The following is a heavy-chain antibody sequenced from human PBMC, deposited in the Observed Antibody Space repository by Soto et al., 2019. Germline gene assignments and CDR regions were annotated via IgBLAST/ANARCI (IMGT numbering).Heavy chain of an antibody. V-gene: IGHV4-59*01. Sequence: PSETXSLTCTFSVVSIIIYYFIWVRHPPGKGLEWIGYIYYSWSTNYNPSLKSRVTISVDTSKNQFSLKLSSVTAADTAVYYCARVTTHWKLAIAEDGNNWFDPWGQGTLVTVSS. J-gene: IGHJ5*02. CDR2: IYYSWST. CDR1: VVSIIIYY. D-gene: IGHD6-13*01. CDR3: ARVTTHWKLAIAEDGNNWFDP.